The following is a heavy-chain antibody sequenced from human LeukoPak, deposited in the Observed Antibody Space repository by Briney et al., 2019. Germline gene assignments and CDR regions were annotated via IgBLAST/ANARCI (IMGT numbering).Heavy chain of an antibody. CDR3: ARGVVAATSIWFDP. D-gene: IGHD2-15*01. CDR2: IIPIFGTA. V-gene: IGHV1-69*05. J-gene: IGHJ5*02. Sequence: ASVKVSCKASGYTFTSYDINWVRQATGQGLEWMGGIIPIFGTANYAQKFQGRVTITTDESTSTAYMELSSLRSEDTAVYYCARGVVAATSIWFDPWGQGTLVTVSS. CDR1: GYTFTSYD.